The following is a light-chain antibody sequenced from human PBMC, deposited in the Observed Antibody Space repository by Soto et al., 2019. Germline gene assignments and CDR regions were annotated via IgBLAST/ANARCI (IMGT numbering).Light chain of an antibody. CDR2: AAS. J-gene: IGKJ4*01. CDR1: QSISSY. V-gene: IGKV1-39*01. CDR3: QQSYSTPQLT. Sequence: DIPMTQSPSSLSASVGDRVTITCRASQSISSYLNWYQQKPGKAPKLLIYAASSLQSGVPSRFSGSGAGTDFSLTISSLQTDDFATDYCQQSYSTPQLTFGGGTKVEIK.